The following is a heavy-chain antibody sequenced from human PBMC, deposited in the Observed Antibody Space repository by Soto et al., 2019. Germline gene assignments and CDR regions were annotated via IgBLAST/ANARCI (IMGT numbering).Heavy chain of an antibody. V-gene: IGHV3-11*06. D-gene: IGHD6-13*01. J-gene: IGHJ4*02. Sequence: GGSLRLSCATSGFTFSDYYMSWIRQAPGKGLEWVSYISSSSSYTNYADSVKGRFTISRDNAKNSLYLQMNSLRAEDTAVYYCARTPPIAAAGTYYFDYWGQGTLVTVSS. CDR1: GFTFSDYY. CDR2: ISSSSSYT. CDR3: ARTPPIAAAGTYYFDY.